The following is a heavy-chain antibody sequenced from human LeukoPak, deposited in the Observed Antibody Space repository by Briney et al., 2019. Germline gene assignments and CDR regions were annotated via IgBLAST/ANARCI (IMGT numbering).Heavy chain of an antibody. Sequence: GGSLRLSCAASGFTFSSSTMNWVRQAPGKGLEWVSCIDSSSSYIYYADSVKGRFTVSRDNAKNSLYLQMNSLRAEDTAVYYYVRVEYSSSWLPFDYWGQGTLVTVSS. D-gene: IGHD6-13*01. V-gene: IGHV3-21*01. CDR1: GFTFSSST. CDR3: VRVEYSSSWLPFDY. CDR2: IDSSSSYI. J-gene: IGHJ4*02.